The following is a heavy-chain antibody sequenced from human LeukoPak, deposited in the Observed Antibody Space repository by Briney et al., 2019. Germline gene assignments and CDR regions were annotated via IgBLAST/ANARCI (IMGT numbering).Heavy chain of an antibody. V-gene: IGHV3-15*01. CDR1: EFTFSNAR. D-gene: IGHD2-21*02. CDR3: TTHIVVVTALYYFDY. J-gene: IGHJ4*02. CDR2: IKRKIDGGTT. Sequence: GGSLRLSCAASEFTFSNARMGWGRPAPGKGLEWVGRIKRKIDGGTTDYAAPVKGRFTISRDDSKNTLYLQMNSLKTEDTAVYYCTTHIVVVTALYYFDYWGQGTLVTVSS.